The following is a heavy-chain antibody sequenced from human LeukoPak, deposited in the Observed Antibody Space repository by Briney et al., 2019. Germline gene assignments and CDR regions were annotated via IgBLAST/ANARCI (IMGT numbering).Heavy chain of an antibody. D-gene: IGHD2-8*01. CDR2: ISGSGGST. CDR3: ARDVLLDY. V-gene: IGHV3-23*01. CDR1: GFKFNSYA. Sequence: GGSLRLSCAASGFKFNSYAMSWVRQAPGKGLEWVSTISGSGGSTYYADSLKGRFTISRDNSKNTLYVQMNSLRAEDTAVYYCARDVLLDYWGQGTLVTVSS. J-gene: IGHJ4*02.